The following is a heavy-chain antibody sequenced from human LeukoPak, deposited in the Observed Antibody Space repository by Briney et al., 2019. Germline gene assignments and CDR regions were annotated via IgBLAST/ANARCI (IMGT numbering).Heavy chain of an antibody. D-gene: IGHD3-22*01. CDR1: GDSFSSNSVA. J-gene: IGHJ5*02. CDR3: AREEYYYDSSGSKAYIWFDP. V-gene: IGHV6-1*01. Sequence: SQTLSLTCAISGDSFSSNSVAWNWIRQSPSRGLEWLGRTYYRSKWYNDYAVSVKSRITINPDTSKNQFSLKLSSVTAADTAVYYCAREEYYYDSSGSKAYIWFDPWGQGTLVTVSS. CDR2: TYYRSKWYN.